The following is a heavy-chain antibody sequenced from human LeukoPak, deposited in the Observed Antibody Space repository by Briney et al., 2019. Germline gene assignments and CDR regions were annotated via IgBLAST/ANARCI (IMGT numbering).Heavy chain of an antibody. CDR2: ISGDGTFT. J-gene: IGHJ3*01. Sequence: PGGSMRLSCAASGFWFEGYAMHWVRHAPGKGLEWVSLISGDGTFTYYADSVKGRFTISRDNTKNSLYLQMDSLRADDTALDYSVKDNFCPEFAFAYWGHGTRVTASS. CDR3: VKDNFCPEFAFAY. V-gene: IGHV3-43*02. CDR1: GFWFEGYA. D-gene: IGHD3-10*01.